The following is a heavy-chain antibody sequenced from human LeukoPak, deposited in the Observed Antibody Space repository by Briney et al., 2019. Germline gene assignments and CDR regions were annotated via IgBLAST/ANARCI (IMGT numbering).Heavy chain of an antibody. Sequence: SETLSLTCIISDDSISSSTYYWGWIRQPPGKGLEWIGTLYYSGKTYYNPSLKSRVTISIGTSKNQFSLKLTSVTAADTAMYYCARGLGARSGYGFDYWGQGTLVTVSS. V-gene: IGHV4-39*07. CDR3: ARGLGARSGYGFDY. D-gene: IGHD3-22*01. CDR1: DDSISSSTYY. CDR2: LYYSGKT. J-gene: IGHJ4*02.